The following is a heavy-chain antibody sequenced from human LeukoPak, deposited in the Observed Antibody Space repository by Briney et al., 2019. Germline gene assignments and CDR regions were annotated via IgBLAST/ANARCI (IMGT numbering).Heavy chain of an antibody. CDR3: ARVQEDHYYYYGMDV. CDR1: GGSISSYY. Sequence: SETLSLTCTVSGGSISSYYWSWIRQPPGKGLEWIGYIYYSGSTNYNPSLKSRVTISVDTSKNQFSLKLSSVTAADTAVYYCARVQEDHYYYYGMDVWGQGTTVTVSS. CDR2: IYYSGST. V-gene: IGHV4-59*01. J-gene: IGHJ6*02.